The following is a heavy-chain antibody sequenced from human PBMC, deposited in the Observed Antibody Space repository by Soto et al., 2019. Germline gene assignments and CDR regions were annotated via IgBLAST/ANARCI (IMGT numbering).Heavy chain of an antibody. D-gene: IGHD3-16*01. J-gene: IGHJ4*02. V-gene: IGHV1-69*12. CDR3: AREWGVRGPYYFDY. CDR1: GGTFSSYA. CDR2: IIPIFGTA. Sequence: QVQLVQSGAEVKKPGSSVKVSCKASGGTFSSYAISWVRQAPGQGLEWMGGIIPIFGTANYAQKFQGRVTITADEPTSTAYMELSSQRSEDTAVYYCAREWGVRGPYYFDYWGQGTLVTVSS.